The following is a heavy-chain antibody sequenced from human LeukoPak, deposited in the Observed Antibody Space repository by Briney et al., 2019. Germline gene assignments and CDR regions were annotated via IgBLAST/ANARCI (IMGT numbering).Heavy chain of an antibody. D-gene: IGHD6-13*01. J-gene: IGHJ1*01. CDR3: ARTPCSSSWYGYFQH. CDR2: INHSGST. Sequence: PSETLSLTCAVYGGSFSGYYWSWIRQPPGKGLEWIGEINHSGSTNYNPSLKSRVTISVDTTKNQFSLKLSSVTAADTAVYYCARTPCSSSWYGYFQHWGQGTLVTVSS. V-gene: IGHV4-34*01. CDR1: GGSFSGYY.